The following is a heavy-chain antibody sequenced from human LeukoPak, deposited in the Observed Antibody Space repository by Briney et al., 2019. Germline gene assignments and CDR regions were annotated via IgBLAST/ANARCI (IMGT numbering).Heavy chain of an antibody. J-gene: IGHJ5*02. Sequence: QPGGSLRLSCAASGFTFSTYAMSWVRQAPGKGLEWVSTISGSGANTYYADSVRGRFTISRDNSKNTLYLHMNSLRAEDTAVYFCAKGSGSGWYGWFAPWGQGTLVTVSS. D-gene: IGHD6-19*01. CDR3: AKGSGSGWYGWFAP. V-gene: IGHV3-23*01. CDR1: GFTFSTYA. CDR2: ISGSGANT.